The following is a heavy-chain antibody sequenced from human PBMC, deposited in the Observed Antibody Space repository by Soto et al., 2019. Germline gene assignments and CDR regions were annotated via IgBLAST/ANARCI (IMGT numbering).Heavy chain of an antibody. CDR3: AQGNWNFPTSFDY. CDR2: ISGTGGST. J-gene: IGHJ4*02. V-gene: IGHV3-23*01. CDR1: GFTFSSYA. D-gene: IGHD1-7*01. Sequence: PGGSLRLSCAASGFTFSSYAMSWVRQAPGKGLEWVSAISGTGGSTFYADSVKGRFSISRDNSKNTLYLQMSSLRAEDTAIYYCAQGNWNFPTSFDYWGQGTQVTVSS.